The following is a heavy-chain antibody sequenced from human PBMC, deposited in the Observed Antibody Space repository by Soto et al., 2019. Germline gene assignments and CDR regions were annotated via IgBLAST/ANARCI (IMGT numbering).Heavy chain of an antibody. CDR2: ISAYNGNT. CDR1: GYTFTSYG. CDR3: ARNSPYDFNDPHWFDP. Sequence: ASVKVSCKASGYTFTSYGISWVRQAPGQGLEWMGWISAYNGNTNYAQKLQGRVTMTTDTSTSTAYMELRSLRSDDTAVYYCARNSPYDFNDPHWFDPWGQGTLVTVSS. V-gene: IGHV1-18*01. D-gene: IGHD3-3*01. J-gene: IGHJ5*02.